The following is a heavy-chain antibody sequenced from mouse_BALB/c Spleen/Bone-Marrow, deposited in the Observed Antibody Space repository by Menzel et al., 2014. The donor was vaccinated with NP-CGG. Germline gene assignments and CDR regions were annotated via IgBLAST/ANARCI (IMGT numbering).Heavy chain of an antibody. CDR3: SKDGGYDYSYYFDY. V-gene: IGHV5-6-4*01. CDR1: GFIFSSYS. Sequence: EVMLVESGGGLVKPGGSLKLSCAASGFIFSSYSMSWVRQTPEKRLEWVATISSGGHDTYYPDSVKGRFTISRDNAKNTLYLQMSSLKSEDTAMYYCSKDGGYDYSYYFDYWGQGTTLTVSS. J-gene: IGHJ2*01. D-gene: IGHD2-4*01. CDR2: ISSGGHDT.